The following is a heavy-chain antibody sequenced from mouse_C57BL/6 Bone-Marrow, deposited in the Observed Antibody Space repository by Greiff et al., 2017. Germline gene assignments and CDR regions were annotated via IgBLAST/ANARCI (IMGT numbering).Heavy chain of an antibody. CDR1: GFTFSDYY. V-gene: IGHV5-16*01. J-gene: IGHJ1*03. CDR2: INYDGSST. D-gene: IGHD1-1*01. CDR3: ARGDFITTVVESWYCDV. Sequence: EVMLVESEGGLVQPGSSMKLSCTASGFTFSDYYMAWVRQVPEKGLEWVANINYDGSSTYYLDSLKSRFIISRDNAKNILYLQMSSLKSEDTATYYCARGDFITTVVESWYCDVWGTGTTVTVSS.